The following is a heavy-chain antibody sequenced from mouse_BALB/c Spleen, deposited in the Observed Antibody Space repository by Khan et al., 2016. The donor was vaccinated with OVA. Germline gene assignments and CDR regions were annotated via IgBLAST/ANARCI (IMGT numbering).Heavy chain of an antibody. V-gene: IGHV3-2*02. Sequence: EVQLQESGPGLVKPSQSLSLTCTVTGYSITSDSAWNWIRQFPGNKLEWMGYISSSGSTNYNPALKSQISITRDTSKNKFFLQLNSVTTEDTATSYCARDGSRYNYAMDYWGQGTSVTVSS. CDR3: ARDGSRYNYAMDY. J-gene: IGHJ4*01. CDR1: GYSITSDSA. CDR2: ISSSGST. D-gene: IGHD2-3*01.